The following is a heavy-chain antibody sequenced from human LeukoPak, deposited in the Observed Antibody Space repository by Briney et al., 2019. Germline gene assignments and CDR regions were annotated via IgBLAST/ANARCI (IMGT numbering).Heavy chain of an antibody. J-gene: IGHJ4*02. V-gene: IGHV3-30*02. CDR2: IRYDGSNK. CDR3: AKDLAVFASYYDSSGYDY. Sequence: AGGSLRLSCAVSGLTFSSYGMHWVRQAPGKGLEWVAFIRYDGSNKYYADSVKGRFTISRDNSKNTLYLQMNSLRAEDTAVYYCAKDLAVFASYYDSSGYDYWGQGTLVTVS. CDR1: GLTFSSYG. D-gene: IGHD3-22*01.